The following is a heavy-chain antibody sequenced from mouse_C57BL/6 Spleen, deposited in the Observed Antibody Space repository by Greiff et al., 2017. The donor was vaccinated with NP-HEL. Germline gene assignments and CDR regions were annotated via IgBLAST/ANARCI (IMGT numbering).Heavy chain of an antibody. CDR1: GFTFSSYA. Sequence: EVNLVESGGGLVKPGGSLKLSCAASGFTFSSYAMSWVRQTPEKRLEWVATISDGGSYTYYPDNVKGRFTISRDNAKNNLYLQMSHLKSEDTAMYYCARDSYYGSSHYYAMDYWGQGTSVTVSS. V-gene: IGHV5-4*01. J-gene: IGHJ4*01. CDR3: ARDSYYGSSHYYAMDY. CDR2: ISDGGSYT. D-gene: IGHD1-1*01.